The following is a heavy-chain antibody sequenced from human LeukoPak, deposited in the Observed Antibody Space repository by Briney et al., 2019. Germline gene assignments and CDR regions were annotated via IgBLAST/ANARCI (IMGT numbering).Heavy chain of an antibody. CDR1: GFIFSSYG. CDR2: IRYDGSDK. CDR3: ARVFAAKLGYYYYYMDV. Sequence: GGSLRLSCATSGFIFSSYGIHWVRQAPGKGLEWVAFIRYDGSDKYYADSVKGRFTISRDNSKNTLYLQMNSLRAEDTAVYYCARVFAAKLGYYYYYMDVWGKGTTVTVSS. D-gene: IGHD2-15*01. V-gene: IGHV3-30*02. J-gene: IGHJ6*03.